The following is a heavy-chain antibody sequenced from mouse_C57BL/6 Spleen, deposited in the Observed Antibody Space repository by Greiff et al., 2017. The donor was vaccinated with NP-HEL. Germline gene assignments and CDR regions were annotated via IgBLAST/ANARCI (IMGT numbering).Heavy chain of an antibody. CDR2: IHPNSGST. CDR3: ARGDSDYYGSSWYFDV. D-gene: IGHD1-1*01. Sequence: QVQLQQPGAELVKPGASVKLSCKASGYTFTSYWMHWVKQRPGQGLEWIGMIHPNSGSTNYNEKFKSKATLTVDKSSSTAYMQLSSLTSEDSAVYYCARGDSDYYGSSWYFDVWGTGTTVTVSS. CDR1: GYTFTSYW. V-gene: IGHV1-64*01. J-gene: IGHJ1*03.